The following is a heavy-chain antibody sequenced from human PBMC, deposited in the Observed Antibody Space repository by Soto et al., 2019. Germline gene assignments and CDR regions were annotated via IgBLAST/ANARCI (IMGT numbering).Heavy chain of an antibody. CDR3: ASMSRARPGAHDAFDI. CDR1: GYSFTSYW. Sequence: GESLKISCKGSGYSFTSYWIGWVRQMPGKGLEWMGIIYPGDSDTRYSPSFQGQVTISADKSISTAYLQWSSLKASDTAMYYCASMSRARPGAHDAFDIWGQGTMVTVSS. V-gene: IGHV5-51*01. D-gene: IGHD6-6*01. J-gene: IGHJ3*02. CDR2: IYPGDSDT.